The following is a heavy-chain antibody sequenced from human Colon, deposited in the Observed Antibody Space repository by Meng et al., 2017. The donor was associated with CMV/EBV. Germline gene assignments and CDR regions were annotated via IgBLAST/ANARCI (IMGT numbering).Heavy chain of an antibody. Sequence: GESLKISCAASGFTFSDYYMSWIRQAPGKGLEWVSYISSSGSTIYYADSVKGRFTISRDNAKNSLYLQMNSLRAEDTAVYYCARGAAAAFGYGMDVWGRGTTVTVSS. CDR3: ARGAAAAFGYGMDV. CDR1: GFTFSDYY. D-gene: IGHD3-16*01. CDR2: ISSSGSTI. V-gene: IGHV3-11*01. J-gene: IGHJ6*02.